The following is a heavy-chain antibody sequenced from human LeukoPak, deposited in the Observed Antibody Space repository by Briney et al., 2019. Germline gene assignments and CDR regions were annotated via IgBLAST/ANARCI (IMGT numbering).Heavy chain of an antibody. CDR2: INWNGGST. CDR3: ARAGYYYDSSGSMWDY. D-gene: IGHD3-22*01. V-gene: IGHV3-20*04. Sequence: GGSLRLSCAASGFTFDDYGMSWVRQAPGKGLEWVSGINWNGGSTGYADSVKGRFTISRDNAKNSLYLQMNSLRAEDTALYYCARAGYYYDSSGSMWDYWGQGTLVTVSS. J-gene: IGHJ4*02. CDR1: GFTFDDYG.